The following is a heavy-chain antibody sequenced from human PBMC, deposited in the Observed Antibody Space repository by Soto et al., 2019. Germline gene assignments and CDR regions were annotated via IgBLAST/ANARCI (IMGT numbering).Heavy chain of an antibody. CDR2: IYHSGST. D-gene: IGHD6-19*01. CDR3: ARLPASSGWGG. Sequence: QVQLQESGPGLVKPSGTLSLTCAVSGGSISSSSWWSRVRQPPGKGLEWIGEIYHSGSTNYNPSLKSRVTISADKSKNQFSLKLSSVTAADTAVYYFARLPASSGWGGWGQGTLVTVSS. J-gene: IGHJ4*02. V-gene: IGHV4-4*02. CDR1: GGSISSSSW.